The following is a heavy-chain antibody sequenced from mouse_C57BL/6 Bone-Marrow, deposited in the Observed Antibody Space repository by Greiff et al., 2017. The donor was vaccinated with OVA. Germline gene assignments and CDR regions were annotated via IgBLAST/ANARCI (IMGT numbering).Heavy chain of an antibody. J-gene: IGHJ2*01. CDR2: LYPGSGTT. V-gene: IGHV1-66*01. D-gene: IGHD2-3*01. CDR3: AEGWLPAYFDY. CDR1: GYSFTSYY. Sequence: QVQLQQSGPELVKPGASVKISCKASGYSFTSYYIHWVKQRPGQGLAWIGWLYPGSGTTKYNEKFKGKATLTADTSSSTAYMQLSSLTSEDAAVYYCAEGWLPAYFDYWGQGTTLTVAS.